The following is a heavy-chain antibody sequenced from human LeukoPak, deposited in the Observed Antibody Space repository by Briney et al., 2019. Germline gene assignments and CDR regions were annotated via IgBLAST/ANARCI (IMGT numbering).Heavy chain of an antibody. D-gene: IGHD3-10*01. Sequence: GGSLRLSCAASGFTFSSYAMHWVRQAPGKGLEWVAVISYDGSNKYYADSVKGRFTISRDNSKNTLYLQMNSLRAEDTAVYYCARDRQPGSYYYGMDVWGQGTMVTVSS. CDR1: GFTFSSYA. J-gene: IGHJ6*02. V-gene: IGHV3-30-3*01. CDR3: ARDRQPGSYYYGMDV. CDR2: ISYDGSNK.